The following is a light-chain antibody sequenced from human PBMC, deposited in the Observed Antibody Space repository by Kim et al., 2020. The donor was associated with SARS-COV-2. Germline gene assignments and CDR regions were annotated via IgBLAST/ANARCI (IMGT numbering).Light chain of an antibody. CDR3: SSHAGSYNPHV. V-gene: IGLV2-8*01. J-gene: IGLJ1*01. Sequence: QSALTQPPSASGSPGQSVTISCTGSNSDVGGYNYVSWYQQHPGKAPKLLIYKVSQRPSGVSDRFSASKSGSTAFLTVSGLQAEDEADYYCSSHAGSYNPHVFGTGTKVTVL. CDR2: KVS. CDR1: NSDVGGYNY.